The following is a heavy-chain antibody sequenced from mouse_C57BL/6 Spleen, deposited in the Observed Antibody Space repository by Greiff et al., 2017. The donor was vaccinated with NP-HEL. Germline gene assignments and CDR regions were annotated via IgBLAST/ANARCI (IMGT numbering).Heavy chain of an antibody. J-gene: IGHJ1*03. CDR1: GYTFTSYW. D-gene: IGHD1-1*01. CDR2: IHPNSGST. CDR3: AKRSYYGSSYGYFDV. V-gene: IGHV1-64*01. Sequence: QVQLQQPGAELVKPGASVKLSCKASGYTFTSYWMHWVKQRPGQGLEWIGMIHPNSGSTNYNEKFKSKATLTVDKSSSTAYMQLSSLTSEDSAVYCCAKRSYYGSSYGYFDVWGTGTTVTVSS.